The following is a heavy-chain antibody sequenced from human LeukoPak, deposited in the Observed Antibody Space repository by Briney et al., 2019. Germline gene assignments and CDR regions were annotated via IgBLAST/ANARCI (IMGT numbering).Heavy chain of an antibody. CDR2: ISSSGSTI. Sequence: PGGSLRLPCAASGFTFSDYYMSWIRQAPGKGLEWVSYISSSGSTIYYADSVKGRFTISRDNAKNSLYLQMNSLRAEDTAVYYCARVDCSSTSCYSVWGFYYFDYWGRGTLVTVSS. J-gene: IGHJ4*02. CDR3: ARVDCSSTSCYSVWGFYYFDY. D-gene: IGHD2-2*01. V-gene: IGHV3-11*01. CDR1: GFTFSDYY.